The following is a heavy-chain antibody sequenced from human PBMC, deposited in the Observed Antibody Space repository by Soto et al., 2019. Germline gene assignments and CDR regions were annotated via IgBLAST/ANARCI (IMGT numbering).Heavy chain of an antibody. CDR1: GYSMTSGFY. J-gene: IGHJ6*02. D-gene: IGHD1-26*01. CDR3: ARPAGEGAYYGMDV. V-gene: IGHV4-38-2*01. Sequence: SETLSLTCGVSGYSMTSGFYWAWIRQAPGKGLEWIGSVYHSGATYYNPSLQSRVTISVDTSKNQFSLKLSSVTAADTAVYYCARPAGEGAYYGMDVWGQGTTVTVSS. CDR2: VYHSGAT.